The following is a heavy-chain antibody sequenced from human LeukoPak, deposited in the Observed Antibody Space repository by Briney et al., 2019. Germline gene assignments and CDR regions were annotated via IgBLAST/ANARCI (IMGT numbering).Heavy chain of an antibody. Sequence: GGSLRLSCAASGFTFSSYWMHWVRQAPGKGLVWVSRINSDGSSTSYADSVKGRFTISRDNAKNTLYLQMNSLRAEDTAVYYCARAGYYYDSSGYSFYFDYWGQGTLVTVSS. J-gene: IGHJ4*02. D-gene: IGHD3-22*01. CDR1: GFTFSSYW. V-gene: IGHV3-74*01. CDR3: ARAGYYYDSSGYSFYFDY. CDR2: INSDGSST.